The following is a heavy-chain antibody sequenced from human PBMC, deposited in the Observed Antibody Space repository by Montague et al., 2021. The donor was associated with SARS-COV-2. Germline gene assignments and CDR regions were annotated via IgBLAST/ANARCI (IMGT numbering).Heavy chain of an antibody. D-gene: IGHD3-22*01. CDR3: ARGRITMIVVVPHNAFDI. CDR2: ISSSGSTI. V-gene: IGHV3-48*03. J-gene: IGHJ3*02. CDR1: GFPFSGYE. Sequence: SLSLSFSASGFPFSGYEMNWVRQAPGKGLEWVSYISSSGSTIYYAGSVKGRFTISRDNAKNSLYLQMNSLRAEDTAVYYCARGRITMIVVVPHNAFDIWGQGTMVTVSS.